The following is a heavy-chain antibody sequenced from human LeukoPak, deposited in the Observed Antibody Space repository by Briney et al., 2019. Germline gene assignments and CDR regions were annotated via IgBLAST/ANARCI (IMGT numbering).Heavy chain of an antibody. V-gene: IGHV4-34*01. J-gene: IGHJ4*02. D-gene: IGHD3-10*01. Sequence: KSSETLSLTCAVYNGSLSGYYWSWIRQPPGKGLEWIGEINHSGRTDYNPSLKSRVTISGDTSKNQFSLKLSSVTAADTAVYYCARDGDTMVRGVIVDWGQGTLVTVSS. CDR1: NGSLSGYY. CDR3: ARDGDTMVRGVIVD. CDR2: INHSGRT.